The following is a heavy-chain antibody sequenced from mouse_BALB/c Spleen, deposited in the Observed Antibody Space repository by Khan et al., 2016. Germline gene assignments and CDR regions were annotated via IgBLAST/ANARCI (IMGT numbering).Heavy chain of an antibody. J-gene: IGHJ1*01. CDR3: ASTLWYFDV. CDR2: INPDSSTI. V-gene: IGHV4-1*02. CDR1: GFDFSRYW. Sequence: EVKLLESGGGLVQPGGSLKLSCADSGFDFSRYWMSWVRQAPGKGLEWIGEINPDSSTINYTPSLKDKFISSRAKAKNTPYLEMSKVRSEETVLYDCASTLWYFDVWGAGTTVTVSS.